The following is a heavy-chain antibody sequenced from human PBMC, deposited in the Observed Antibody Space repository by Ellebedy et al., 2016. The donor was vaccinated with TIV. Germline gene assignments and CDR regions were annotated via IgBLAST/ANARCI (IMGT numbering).Heavy chain of an antibody. CDR2: IKQDGSEM. CDR1: GFTFSTYW. V-gene: IGHV3-7*03. Sequence: GESLKISCAASGFTFSTYWMHWVRQAPGKGLEWVAYIKQDGSEMDYVDSVKGRFTISRDNTKNSLYLQMNSLRAEDTALYYCVKGHGDSGTYWGQGTLVTVSS. D-gene: IGHD3-10*01. CDR3: VKGHGDSGTY. J-gene: IGHJ4*02.